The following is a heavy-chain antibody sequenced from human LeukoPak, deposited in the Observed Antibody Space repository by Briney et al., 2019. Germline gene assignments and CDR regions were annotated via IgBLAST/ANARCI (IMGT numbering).Heavy chain of an antibody. Sequence: SKTLSLTCTVSGGSTISGGYYWSWIRQLPGKGLELIGYIYYSGTTYYNPSLQSRVTISVDTSKNQFSLKLSSVTAADTAVYYCARDKASEGGWFDPWGQGTLVTVSS. CDR1: GGSTISGGYY. D-gene: IGHD3-16*01. CDR3: ARDKASEGGWFDP. CDR2: IYYSGTT. V-gene: IGHV4-31*03. J-gene: IGHJ5*02.